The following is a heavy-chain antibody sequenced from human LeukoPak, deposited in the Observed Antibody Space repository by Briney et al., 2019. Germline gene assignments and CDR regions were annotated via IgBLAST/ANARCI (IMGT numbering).Heavy chain of an antibody. Sequence: SGGSLRLSCAASGFTFDDYAMHWVRQAPGKGLEWVSGISWNSGSIGYADSVKGRFTISRDNAKNSLYLQMNSLRAEDTALYYCAKDISFAQMATINPWYFDLWGRGTLVTVSS. J-gene: IGHJ2*01. D-gene: IGHD5-24*01. V-gene: IGHV3-9*01. CDR2: ISWNSGSI. CDR1: GFTFDDYA. CDR3: AKDISFAQMATINPWYFDL.